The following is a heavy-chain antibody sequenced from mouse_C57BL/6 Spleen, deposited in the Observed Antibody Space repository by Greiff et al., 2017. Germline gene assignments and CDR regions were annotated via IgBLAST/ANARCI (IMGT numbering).Heavy chain of an antibody. J-gene: IGHJ4*01. Sequence: QVQLQQSGAELARPGASVKLSCKASGYTFTSYGISWVKQRTGQGLEWIGEIYPRSGNTYYNEKFKGKATLTADKSSSTAYMELRSLTSEDSAVYFCARDSNYEDYAMDYWGQGTSVTVSS. D-gene: IGHD2-5*01. V-gene: IGHV1-81*01. CDR1: GYTFTSYG. CDR3: ARDSNYEDYAMDY. CDR2: IYPRSGNT.